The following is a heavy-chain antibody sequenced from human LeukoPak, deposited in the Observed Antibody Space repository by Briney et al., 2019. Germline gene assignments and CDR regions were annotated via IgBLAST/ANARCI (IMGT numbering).Heavy chain of an antibody. CDR2: IIPIFGTA. Sequence: GASVKVSCKASGGTFSSHAISWVRQAPGQGLEWMGGIIPIFGTANYAQKFQGRATITADKSTSTAYMELSSLRSEDTAVYYCASTMVRGGGLVRAFDIWGQGTMVTVSS. CDR1: GGTFSSHA. CDR3: ASTMVRGGGLVRAFDI. D-gene: IGHD3-10*01. J-gene: IGHJ3*02. V-gene: IGHV1-69*06.